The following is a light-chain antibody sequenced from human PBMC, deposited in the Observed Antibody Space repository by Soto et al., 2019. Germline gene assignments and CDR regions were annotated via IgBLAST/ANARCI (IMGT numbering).Light chain of an antibody. J-gene: IGKJ1*01. CDR3: QQYGSSGT. CDR1: QSLTRN. CDR2: GGS. Sequence: VLTQSPATLSVSPGERVTLSCRASQSLTRNLAWYQHKPGQSPRLLIYGGSARATGIPDRFSGSGSGTDFTLTISRLEPEDFAVYYCQQYGSSGTFGQGTKVDIK. V-gene: IGKV3-20*01.